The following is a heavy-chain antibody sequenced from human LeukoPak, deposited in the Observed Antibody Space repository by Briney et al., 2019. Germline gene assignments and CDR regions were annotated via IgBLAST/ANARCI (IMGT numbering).Heavy chain of an antibody. D-gene: IGHD6-13*01. CDR3: AKLASYSSSWYRWFDP. V-gene: IGHV3-30*02. CDR1: GFTFSSYG. Sequence: PGGSLRLSCAASGFTFSSYGMHWVRQAPGKGLEWVAFIRYDGSNKYYADSVKGRFTISRDNSKNTLYLQMNSLRAEDTAVYYCAKLASYSSSWYRWFDPWGQGTLVTVSS. J-gene: IGHJ5*02. CDR2: IRYDGSNK.